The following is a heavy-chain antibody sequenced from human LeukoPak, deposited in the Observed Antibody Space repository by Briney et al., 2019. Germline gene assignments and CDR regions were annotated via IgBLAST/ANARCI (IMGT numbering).Heavy chain of an antibody. CDR1: GGSISSYY. J-gene: IGHJ4*02. CDR3: ARHRRLGELSLLDY. CDR2: IYYSGST. D-gene: IGHD3-16*02. Sequence: SETLSLTCTVSGGSISSYYWSWIRQPPGKGLEWIGYIYYSGSTNYNPSLKSRVTISVDTSKNQFSLKLSSVTAADTAVYYCARHRRLGELSLLDYWGQGTLVTVSS. V-gene: IGHV4-59*08.